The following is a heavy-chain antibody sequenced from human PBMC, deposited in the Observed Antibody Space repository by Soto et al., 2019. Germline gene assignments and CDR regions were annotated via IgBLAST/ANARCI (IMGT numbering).Heavy chain of an antibody. V-gene: IGHV4-34*01. CDR1: GGSFSGYY. J-gene: IGHJ6*02. D-gene: IGHD2-2*01. Sequence: PSETLSLTCAVYGGSFSGYYWSWIRQPPGKGLEWFGEINHSGSTNYNPSLKSRVTISVDTSKNQFSLKLSSVTAADTAVYYCARGGSDIVVVPAARNYYYYGMDVWGQGTTVTVS. CDR2: INHSGST. CDR3: ARGGSDIVVVPAARNYYYYGMDV.